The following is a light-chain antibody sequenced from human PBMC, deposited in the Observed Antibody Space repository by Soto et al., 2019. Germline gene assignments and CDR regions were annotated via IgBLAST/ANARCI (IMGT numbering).Light chain of an antibody. CDR1: SSNIGNNY. J-gene: IGLJ2*01. CDR3: GTWDSSLSAGGVV. CDR2: DNN. Sequence: QSVLTQPPSVSAAPGQKVTISCSGRSSNIGNNYVSWYQQLPGTAPKLLIYDNNKRPSGIPDRFSGSKSGTSATLGITGLQTGDEADYYCGTWDSSLSAGGVVFGGGTKLTVL. V-gene: IGLV1-51*01.